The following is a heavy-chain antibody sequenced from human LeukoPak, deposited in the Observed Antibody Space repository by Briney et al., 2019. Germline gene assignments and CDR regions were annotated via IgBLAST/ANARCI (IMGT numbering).Heavy chain of an antibody. V-gene: IGHV1-2*02. CDR2: INPNSGGT. Sequence: ASVKVSCKASGYTFTGYYMHWVRQAPGQGLEWMGWINPNSGGTNYAQKFQGRVTMTRDTSISTAYMELGRLRSDDTAVYYCARHYYYYDSSGYVNWFDPWGQGTLVTVSS. CDR3: ARHYYYYDSSGYVNWFDP. CDR1: GYTFTGYY. J-gene: IGHJ5*02. D-gene: IGHD3-22*01.